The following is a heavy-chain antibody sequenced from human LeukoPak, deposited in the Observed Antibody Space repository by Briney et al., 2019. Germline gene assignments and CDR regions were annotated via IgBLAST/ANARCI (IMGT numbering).Heavy chain of an antibody. CDR3: AREVSSGWYYFDY. CDR1: GFTFSRYA. CDR2: ISYDGSNK. V-gene: IGHV3-30-3*01. Sequence: GGSLRLSCATSGFTFSRYAMHWVRQAPGKGLEWVAVISYDGSNKYYADSVKGRFTISRDNSKNTLYLQMNSLRAEDTAVYYCAREVSSGWYYFDYWGQGTLVTVSS. D-gene: IGHD6-19*01. J-gene: IGHJ4*02.